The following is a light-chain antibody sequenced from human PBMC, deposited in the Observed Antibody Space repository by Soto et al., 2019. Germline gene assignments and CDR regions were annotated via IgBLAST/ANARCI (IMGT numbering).Light chain of an antibody. Sequence: EIVLTQSPGTLSLSPGERATLSCRASQSVSSSYLAWYQQRPGQAPRRLIYGASSRATGIPDRFSGSGSGTDFTLTISSLEPEDFAVYYCQQYGNSPRTLGQGTKVDIK. CDR3: QQYGNSPRT. CDR2: GAS. CDR1: QSVSSSY. J-gene: IGKJ1*01. V-gene: IGKV3-20*01.